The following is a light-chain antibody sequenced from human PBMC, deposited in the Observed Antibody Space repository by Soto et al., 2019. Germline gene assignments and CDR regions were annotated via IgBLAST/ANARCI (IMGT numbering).Light chain of an antibody. CDR1: SSDVRTYNL. CDR3: CSYATGSTYI. V-gene: IGLV2-23*01. Sequence: QSALTQPASVSGSPGQSITISCTGTSSDVRTYNLVSWYQQHPGEAPKLIIYEGNQRPSGVSNRFSGSRSGNTASLTISGLQAEDEADYFCCSYATGSTYIFGTGTKLTVL. J-gene: IGLJ1*01. CDR2: EGN.